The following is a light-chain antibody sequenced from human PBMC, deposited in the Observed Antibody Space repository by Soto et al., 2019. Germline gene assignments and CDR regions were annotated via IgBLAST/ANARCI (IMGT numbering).Light chain of an antibody. CDR2: EVT. V-gene: IGLV2-14*01. CDR3: SSLTSSITYV. CDR1: SSDVGGYNF. Sequence: ALAXPASVSGSPGQSITISCTGTSSDVGGYNFVSWYQQHPGQAPKVIILEVTKRPSGVSNRFSGSKSGNTASLTISGLQAEDEADYYCSSLTSSITYVFGTGTKVTVL. J-gene: IGLJ1*01.